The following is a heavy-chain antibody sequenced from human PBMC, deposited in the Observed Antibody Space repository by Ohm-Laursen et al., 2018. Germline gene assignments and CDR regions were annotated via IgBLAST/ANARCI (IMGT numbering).Heavy chain of an antibody. CDR1: GFTVSSDY. J-gene: IGHJ6*02. D-gene: IGHD6-6*01. V-gene: IGHV4-34*01. Sequence: LRLSCSASGFTVSSDYVSWIRQPPGKGLEWVGEITHSGSTNYNPSLKSRVTISLDTSKNQFSLKLSSVTAADTAVYYCARQISIAARTYYYYGMDVWGQGTTVTVSS. CDR3: ARQISIAARTYYYYGMDV. CDR2: ITHSGST.